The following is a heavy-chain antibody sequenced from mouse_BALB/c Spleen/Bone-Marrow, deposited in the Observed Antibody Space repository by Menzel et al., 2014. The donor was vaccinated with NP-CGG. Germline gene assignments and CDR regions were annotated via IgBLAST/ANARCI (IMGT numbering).Heavy chain of an antibody. Sequence: EVMLVESGGDLVKPGGSLKLSCAASGFTFSSYGMSWVRQTPDKSLEWVATISSGGSHTYYPDSVKGRLTISRDNAKNTLYLQMGSLKSEDTAIYYCARRGFDNSYWYFGVWGAGTTVTVSS. V-gene: IGHV5-6*02. CDR1: GFTFSSYG. CDR3: ARRGFDNSYWYFGV. J-gene: IGHJ1*01. CDR2: ISSGGSHT.